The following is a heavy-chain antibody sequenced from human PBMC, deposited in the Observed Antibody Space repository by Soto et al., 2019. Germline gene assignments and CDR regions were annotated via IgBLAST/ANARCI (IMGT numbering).Heavy chain of an antibody. CDR3: ARDDHIVVVPTFPGARDX. V-gene: IGHV4-4*02. CDR1: GGSISSSKW. Sequence: PSETLSLTFAVYGGSISSSKWWSWVRQPPGNGLEWIGEIYHSGSTNYNPSLKSRFTISLDKSKNQFSLKLTSVNAADSAVYYCARDDHIVVVPTFPGARDXWGQGTTVTVS. CDR2: IYHSGST. J-gene: IGHJ6*02. D-gene: IGHD2-2*01.